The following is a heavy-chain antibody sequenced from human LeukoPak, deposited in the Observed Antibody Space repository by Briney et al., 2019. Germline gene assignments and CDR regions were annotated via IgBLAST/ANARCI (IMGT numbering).Heavy chain of an antibody. Sequence: PGGSLRLSCAASGFTFSSYAMHWVHQAPGKGLEWVAVISYDGSNKYYADSVKGRFTISRDNSKNTLYLQMNSLRAEDTAVYYCVRDPRGVVIIGYYFDYWGQGTLVTVSS. CDR1: GFTFSSYA. D-gene: IGHD3-3*01. CDR2: ISYDGSNK. V-gene: IGHV3-30*04. J-gene: IGHJ4*02. CDR3: VRDPRGVVIIGYYFDY.